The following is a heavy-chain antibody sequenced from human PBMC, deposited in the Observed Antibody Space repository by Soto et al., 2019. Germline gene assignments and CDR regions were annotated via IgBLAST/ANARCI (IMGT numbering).Heavy chain of an antibody. V-gene: IGHV4-59*01. CDR3: ATGRGGPFNWFDP. CDR2: ISHSGNT. Sequence: SETLSLTCTVSGCSIRSDYWNWVRQTPGKGLEWIGYISHSGNTNYNPSLKSRVTISVDTSKNQFPLKMTSLTSADTAVYYCATGRGGPFNWFDPWGRGTLVTVSS. CDR1: GCSIRSDY. J-gene: IGHJ5*02.